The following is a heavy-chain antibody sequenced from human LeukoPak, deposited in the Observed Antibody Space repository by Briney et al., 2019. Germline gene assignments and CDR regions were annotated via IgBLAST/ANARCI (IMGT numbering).Heavy chain of an antibody. CDR2: ISWNSGSI. Sequence: PGGSLRLSCAASGFTFDDYAMHWVRQAPGKGLEWVSGISWNSGSIGYADSVKGRFTISRDNAKNSLYLQMNSLRAEDTALYYCAKDGADYYDSSGYYWEWGQGTLVTVSS. CDR3: AKDGADYYDSSGYYWE. CDR1: GFTFDDYA. J-gene: IGHJ4*02. D-gene: IGHD3-22*01. V-gene: IGHV3-9*01.